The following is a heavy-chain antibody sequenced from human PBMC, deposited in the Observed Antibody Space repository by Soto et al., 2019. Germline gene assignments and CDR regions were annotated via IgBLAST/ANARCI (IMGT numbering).Heavy chain of an antibody. CDR1: GFTFSSYW. CDR2: IKQDGSEK. D-gene: IGHD6-19*01. V-gene: IGHV3-7*03. J-gene: IGHJ4*02. Sequence: PVGSLRLSCAASGFTFSSYWMSWVRQAPGKGLEWVANIKQDGSEKYYVDSVKGRFTISRDNAKNSLYLQMNSLRAEDTAVYYCARGPYFGAVAAAYYFDYWGQGTLVTVSS. CDR3: ARGPYFGAVAAAYYFDY.